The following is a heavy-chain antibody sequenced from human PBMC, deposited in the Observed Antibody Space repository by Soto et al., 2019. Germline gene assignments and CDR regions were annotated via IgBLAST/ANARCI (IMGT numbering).Heavy chain of an antibody. V-gene: IGHV5-51*01. D-gene: IGHD5-18*01. CDR3: ASAMKYSYGYL. J-gene: IGHJ4*02. CDR1: GYTFISYS. Sequence: PGESLKISCKGSGYTFISYSIAWVRQMPGKGLERMGIIYASDSDTRYSPSFQGQVTISVDKSISTAYLQWSSLKASDTAIYYCASAMKYSYGYLWGQGTLVTVSS. CDR2: IYASDSDT.